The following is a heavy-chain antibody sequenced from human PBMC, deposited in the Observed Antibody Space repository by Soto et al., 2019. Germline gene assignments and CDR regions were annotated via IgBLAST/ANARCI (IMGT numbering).Heavy chain of an antibody. CDR2: SYYSGST. D-gene: IGHD2-21*02. CDR3: ASDSAGDPSTTYCMDV. Sequence: PSETLSLTCTVSGGSIRSGDCYWIWIRHHPGQGLEWIGYSYYSGSTYYNTALKSRVTMSVDTSNNQFSLKLSSVTAAVTAVYSCASDSAGDPSTTYCMDVWGQGTTVTVSS. J-gene: IGHJ6*02. V-gene: IGHV4-30-4*08. CDR1: GGSIRSGDCY.